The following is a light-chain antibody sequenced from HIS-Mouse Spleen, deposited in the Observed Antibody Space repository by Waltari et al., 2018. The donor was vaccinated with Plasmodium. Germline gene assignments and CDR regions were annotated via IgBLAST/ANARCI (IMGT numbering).Light chain of an antibody. Sequence: QLVLTQSPSASASLGASVKLTCTLSRRHSTYATAWHQQQPEKGPRYLMKLNSDGSHSKGDGIPDRFSGSSSGAERYLTISSLQSEDEADYYCQTWGTGMGVFGGGTKLTVL. V-gene: IGLV4-69*01. J-gene: IGLJ2*01. CDR1: RRHSTYA. CDR3: QTWGTGMGV. CDR2: LNSDGSH.